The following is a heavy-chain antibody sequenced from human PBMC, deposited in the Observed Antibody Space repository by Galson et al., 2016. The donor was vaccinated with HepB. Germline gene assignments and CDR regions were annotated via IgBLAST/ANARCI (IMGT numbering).Heavy chain of an antibody. V-gene: IGHV3-30*18. CDR2: TSSDETVK. CDR1: GFTSSNSG. Sequence: SLRLSCAASGFTSSNSGMHWIRQAPGKGLEWVATTSSDETVKHYADPVQGRFTISKDNYKNTLYLQMNSRSAEDTAVYYCAKKSRGKELSPPAYSGQATLVTVSS. J-gene: IGHJ4*02. D-gene: IGHD1-26*01. CDR3: AKKSRGKELSPPAY.